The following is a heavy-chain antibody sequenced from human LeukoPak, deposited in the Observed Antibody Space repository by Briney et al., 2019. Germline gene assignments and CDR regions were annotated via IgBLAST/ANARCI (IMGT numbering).Heavy chain of an antibody. D-gene: IGHD2-15*01. CDR2: ISYDESDK. J-gene: IGHJ6*02. CDR1: GFTFSSYG. Sequence: GGSLRLSCAASGFTFSSYGMHWVRQAPGKGLEWVAVISYDESDKYYADSVKGRFTISRDNSKNTLYLQMNSLRPKDTAVYYCAKGVVAATNAAYYGMDVWGQGTTVTVSS. CDR3: AKGVVAATNAAYYGMDV. V-gene: IGHV3-30*18.